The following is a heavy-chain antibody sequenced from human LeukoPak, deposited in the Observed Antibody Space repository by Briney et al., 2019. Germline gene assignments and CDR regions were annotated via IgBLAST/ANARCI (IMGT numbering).Heavy chain of an antibody. CDR2: ISYDGSNK. Sequence: QSGGSLRLSCAASGFTFSSYAMHWVRQAPGKGLEWVAVISYDGSNKYYADSVKGRFTISRDNSKNKLYLQMNSLRAEDTAIYYCTKRRSRIAATGPPPSPFDYWGRGTLVTVSS. D-gene: IGHD6-13*01. CDR1: GFTFSSYA. CDR3: TKRRSRIAATGPPPSPFDY. V-gene: IGHV3-30-3*02. J-gene: IGHJ4*02.